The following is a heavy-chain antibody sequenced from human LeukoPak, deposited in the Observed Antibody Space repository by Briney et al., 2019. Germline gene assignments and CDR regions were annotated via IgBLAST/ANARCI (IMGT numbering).Heavy chain of an antibody. CDR1: GYTFTNYY. CDR2: INSGGGST. J-gene: IGHJ4*02. Sequence: ASVKVSCKASGYTFTNYYVHWVRQALGQGLEWMGIINSGGGSTSNAQKFQGRVTMTRDTSTSTVYMELSSLRSEDTAVYYCARGTYYHDSSDLDHWGQGTLVTVSS. V-gene: IGHV1-46*03. D-gene: IGHD3-22*01. CDR3: ARGTYYHDSSDLDH.